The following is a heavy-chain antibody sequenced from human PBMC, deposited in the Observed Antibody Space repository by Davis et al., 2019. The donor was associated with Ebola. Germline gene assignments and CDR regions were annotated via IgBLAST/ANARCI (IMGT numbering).Heavy chain of an antibody. CDR1: GFTFNSYA. J-gene: IGHJ6*04. Sequence: GESLKISCAASGFTFNSYAMSWVRQAPGKGLEWVSAISGSGGSTYYADSLKGRFTISRDNSKSTLYLKMNSLRAEDTAVYYCAKSGLSFGVVKYHYGMDVWGKGTTVTVSS. D-gene: IGHD3-3*01. CDR2: ISGSGGST. V-gene: IGHV3-23*01. CDR3: AKSGLSFGVVKYHYGMDV.